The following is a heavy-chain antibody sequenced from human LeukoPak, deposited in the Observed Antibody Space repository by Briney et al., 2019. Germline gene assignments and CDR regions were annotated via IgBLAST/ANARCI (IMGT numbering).Heavy chain of an antibody. CDR1: GFTFSTYS. CDR3: ARARNDSFDI. J-gene: IGHJ3*02. V-gene: IGHV3-48*04. Sequence: GGSLRLSCAASGFTFSTYSMNWVRQAPGKGLEWVSYISSSTSTIYYADSVKGRLTISRDNAKKSLYLQMNSLRAEHTAVYYCARARNDSFDIWGQGTMVTVSS. D-gene: IGHD1-14*01. CDR2: ISSSTSTI.